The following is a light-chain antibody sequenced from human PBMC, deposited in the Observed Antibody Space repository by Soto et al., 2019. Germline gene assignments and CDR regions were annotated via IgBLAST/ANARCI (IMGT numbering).Light chain of an antibody. CDR1: QTISSW. CDR2: KAS. Sequence: DIQMTQSPSTLSASVGDRVTITCRASQTISSWLAWYQQKPGKAPKLLIYKASSLESGVSSRFSGSGSGTECTLTISSLQSDDFATYDCQQYNSYPWTFGQGTRVEIK. CDR3: QQYNSYPWT. J-gene: IGKJ1*01. V-gene: IGKV1-5*03.